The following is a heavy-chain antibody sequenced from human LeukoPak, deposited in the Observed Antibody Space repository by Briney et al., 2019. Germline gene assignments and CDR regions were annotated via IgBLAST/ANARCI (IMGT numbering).Heavy chain of an antibody. CDR1: DGSISNYY. D-gene: IGHD5-24*01. CDR2: VHYTGNT. V-gene: IGHV4-59*01. Sequence: PSETLSLTCTVSDGSISNYYWSWIRQPPGKGLEWIGYVHYTGNTNYNPSLKSRLTISVDTSKNQFSLKLSSVTAADTAVYYCARVSRREGYRFDYWGQGTLVTASS. J-gene: IGHJ4*02. CDR3: ARVSRREGYRFDY.